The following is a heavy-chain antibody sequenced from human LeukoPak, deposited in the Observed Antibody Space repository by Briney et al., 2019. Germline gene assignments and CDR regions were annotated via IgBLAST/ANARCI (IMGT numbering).Heavy chain of an antibody. Sequence: GASVKVSCKASGYTFTSYDINWVRQATGQGLEWMGWMNPNSGNTGSAQRFQGRVTMTRNTSISTAYMELSSLRSEDTAVYYCARALRVGRYSADYWGQGTLATVSS. J-gene: IGHJ4*02. CDR2: MNPNSGNT. CDR3: ARALRVGRYSADY. D-gene: IGHD2-15*01. V-gene: IGHV1-8*01. CDR1: GYTFTSYD.